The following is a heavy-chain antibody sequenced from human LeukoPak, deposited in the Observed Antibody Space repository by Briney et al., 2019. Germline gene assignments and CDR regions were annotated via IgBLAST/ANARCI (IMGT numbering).Heavy chain of an antibody. V-gene: IGHV4-34*11. J-gene: IGHJ4*02. CDR2: LYHSGNS. CDR1: GGSFSGYY. Sequence: PSESLSLTCAVYGGSFSGYYWGWIRQPPGKGLEWIGSLYHSGNSYYNPSLKSRATISVDTSKNQFSLKLSSVTAADTAVYYCAREFYYDSSGYHTPFDYWGQGTLVTVSS. D-gene: IGHD3-22*01. CDR3: AREFYYDSSGYHTPFDY.